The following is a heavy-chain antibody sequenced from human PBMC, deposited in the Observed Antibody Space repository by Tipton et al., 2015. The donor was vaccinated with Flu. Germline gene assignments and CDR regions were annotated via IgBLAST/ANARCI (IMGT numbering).Heavy chain of an antibody. Sequence: LRLSCTVSGGSISSYYWNWIRQPPGKGLEWIGYIYNNKYTKYNPSLNSRVTISVDTSKKQFSLRLTSVTAADTAVYYCARDPSLGMPDYFDHWGQGTLVTASS. CDR2: IYNNKYT. J-gene: IGHJ4*02. CDR1: GGSISSYY. D-gene: IGHD2-2*01. V-gene: IGHV4-59*12. CDR3: ARDPSLGMPDYFDH.